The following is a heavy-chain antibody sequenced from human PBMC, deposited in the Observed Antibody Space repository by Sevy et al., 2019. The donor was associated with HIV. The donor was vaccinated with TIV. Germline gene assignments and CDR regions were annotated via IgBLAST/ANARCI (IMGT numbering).Heavy chain of an antibody. CDR3: ATDLGIWFGELSSDAFDI. J-gene: IGHJ3*02. V-gene: IGHV1-24*01. D-gene: IGHD3-10*01. CDR1: GYTLTELS. CDR2: FDPEDGET. Sequence: ASVKVSCKVSGYTLTELSMHWVRQAPGKGLEWMGGFDPEDGETIYAQKFQGRVTMTEDTSTDTAYMELSSLRSEDTAVYYSATDLGIWFGELSSDAFDIWGQGTMVTVSS.